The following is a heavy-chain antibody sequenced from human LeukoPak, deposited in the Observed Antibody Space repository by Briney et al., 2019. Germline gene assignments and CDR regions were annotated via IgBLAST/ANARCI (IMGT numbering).Heavy chain of an antibody. J-gene: IGHJ4*02. CDR1: GGSISSYY. V-gene: IGHV4-59*01. Sequence: SETLSLTCIVSGGSISSYYWSWIRQPPGKGLEWIGYIYYSGSTNYNPSLKSRVTISVDTSKNQFSLKLSSVTAADTAVHYCARDRPSGSYYDYWGQGTLVTVSS. D-gene: IGHD1-26*01. CDR2: IYYSGST. CDR3: ARDRPSGSYYDY.